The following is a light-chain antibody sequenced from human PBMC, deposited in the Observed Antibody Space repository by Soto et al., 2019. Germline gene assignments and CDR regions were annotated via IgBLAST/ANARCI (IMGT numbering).Light chain of an antibody. CDR1: SSDVGGYNY. V-gene: IGLV2-14*01. J-gene: IGLJ2*01. CDR3: SSYTSSRTLLV. CDR2: EVS. Sequence: QSALPQPASVSGSPGQSITISCTGTSSDVGGYNYVSWYQQHPGNAPKLMIYEVSNRHSGVSNRFSGSKSRNTASLTISGLQAEDEADYYCSSYTSSRTLLVFCGGTKVTVL.